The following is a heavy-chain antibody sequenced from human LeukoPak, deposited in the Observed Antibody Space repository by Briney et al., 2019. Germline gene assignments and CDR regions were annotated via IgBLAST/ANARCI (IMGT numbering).Heavy chain of an antibody. CDR2: IIPIFGTA. CDR3: ARGPDIAAAGTYVDV. D-gene: IGHD6-13*01. J-gene: IGHJ6*03. CDR1: GGTFSSYA. Sequence: SVKVSCKASGGTFSSYAISWVRQAPGQGLEWMGGIIPIFGTANYAQKFQGRVTITTDETTSTAYMELSSLRSEDTAVYYCARGPDIAAAGTYVDVWGKGTTVTVSS. V-gene: IGHV1-69*05.